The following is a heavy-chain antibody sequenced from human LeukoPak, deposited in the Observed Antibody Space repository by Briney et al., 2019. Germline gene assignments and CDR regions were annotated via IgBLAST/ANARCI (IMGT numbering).Heavy chain of an antibody. Sequence: SETLSLTCTVSSGSISSSSYYWGWIRQPPGKGLEWIGYIYYSGSTYYNPSLKSRVTISVDTSKNQFSLKLSSVTAADTAVYYCARGSGYEGYYFDYWGQGTLVTVSS. CDR2: IYYSGST. J-gene: IGHJ4*02. V-gene: IGHV4-31*03. CDR3: ARGSGYEGYYFDY. CDR1: SGSISSSSYY. D-gene: IGHD5-12*01.